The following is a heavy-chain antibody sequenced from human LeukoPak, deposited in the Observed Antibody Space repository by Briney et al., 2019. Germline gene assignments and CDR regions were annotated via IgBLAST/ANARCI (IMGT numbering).Heavy chain of an antibody. Sequence: PGGSLRLSCAASGFTFSSYTMNWVRQAPGKGLEWISYITKDSSTIDSADSLKGRITVSRDNAKNSLYLQMNSLRAEDTAVYYCARGPKNYDYVWGSYRPGPWGQGTLVTVSS. CDR2: ITKDSSTI. V-gene: IGHV3-48*04. CDR1: GFTFSSYT. D-gene: IGHD3-16*02. J-gene: IGHJ5*02. CDR3: ARGPKNYDYVWGSYRPGP.